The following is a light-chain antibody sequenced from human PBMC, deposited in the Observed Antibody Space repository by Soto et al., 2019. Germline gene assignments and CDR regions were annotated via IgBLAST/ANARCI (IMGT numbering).Light chain of an antibody. CDR1: RTINTY. Sequence: DVRMTHSPSSLSASVGDTITITCRASRTINTYLNWFQQKPGEPPRLLIYGASTLHDGVPSRFSGSGSGADFTLTISGLQPEDFASYHCQQTYRDISFGGGTKVDIK. CDR3: QQTYRDIS. J-gene: IGKJ4*01. V-gene: IGKV1-39*01. CDR2: GAS.